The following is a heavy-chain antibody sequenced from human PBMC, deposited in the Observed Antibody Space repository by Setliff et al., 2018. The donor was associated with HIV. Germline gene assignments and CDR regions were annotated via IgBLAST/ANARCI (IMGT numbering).Heavy chain of an antibody. V-gene: IGHV4-38-2*01. CDR3: ARHDITLVRGLV. Sequence: PSETLSLTCPVSGYSISSGYYWGWIRQPPGRGLEWIGAIHHSGNTYYSPSLKSRVTISVDTPKNLFSLKVNSVTAADTAVYYCARHDITLVRGLVWGQGTTVTVSS. D-gene: IGHD3-10*01. CDR2: IHHSGNT. CDR1: GYSISSGYY. J-gene: IGHJ6*02.